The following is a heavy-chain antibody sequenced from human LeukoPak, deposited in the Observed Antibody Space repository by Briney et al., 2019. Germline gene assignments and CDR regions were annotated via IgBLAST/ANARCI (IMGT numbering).Heavy chain of an antibody. J-gene: IGHJ5*02. Sequence: GESLKISCQGSGYIFINYWSAWVRQLPGKGLECMGIIFPGDSDTRYSRSFQGQVTISADKSISTAYLQWSSLRASDTAIYYCARRKVGYCSSGSCYNWFDPWGQGTLVTVSS. CDR1: GYIFINYW. V-gene: IGHV5-51*01. CDR2: IFPGDSDT. D-gene: IGHD2-15*01. CDR3: ARRKVGYCSSGSCYNWFDP.